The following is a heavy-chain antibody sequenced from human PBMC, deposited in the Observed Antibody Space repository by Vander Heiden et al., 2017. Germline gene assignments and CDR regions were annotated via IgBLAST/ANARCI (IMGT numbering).Heavy chain of an antibody. CDR1: GFTFSSYS. Sequence: ELQLVEPGGGLLQPGGSLRLACAAPGFTFSSYSMNWVRQAPGKGLEWVSYIGTSSSNIYYADSVKGRFTISRDNAKNSLYLQMNSLRAEDTAVYYCARRVVGEPRAFDIWGQGTMVNVSS. J-gene: IGHJ3*02. CDR3: ARRVVGEPRAFDI. D-gene: IGHD1-26*01. CDR2: IGTSSSNI. V-gene: IGHV3-48*01.